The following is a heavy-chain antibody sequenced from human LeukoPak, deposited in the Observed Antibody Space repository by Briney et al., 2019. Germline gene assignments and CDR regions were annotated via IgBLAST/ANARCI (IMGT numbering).Heavy chain of an antibody. J-gene: IGHJ4*02. CDR3: ARGTMTTVTYYFDY. Sequence: PSETLSLTCAVYGGSFSGYYWSWSRRPPGKGLEWSGEINHSGSTNYNPSLKRQVTISLDTSKTPFSLKLSSVTAADTAVYYCARGTMTTVTYYFDYWGQGTLVTVSS. D-gene: IGHD4-17*01. V-gene: IGHV4-34*01. CDR2: INHSGST. CDR1: GGSFSGYY.